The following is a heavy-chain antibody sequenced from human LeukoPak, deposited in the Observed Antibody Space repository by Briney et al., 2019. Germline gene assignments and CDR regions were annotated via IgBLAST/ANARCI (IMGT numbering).Heavy chain of an antibody. Sequence: GGSLRLSCAASGFTFSSYATHWVRQAPGKGLEYVSAISSNGGSTYYANSVKGRFTISRDNSKNTLYLQMGSLRAEDMAVNYCAATDSSGYYLAFDIWGQGTMVTVSS. D-gene: IGHD3-22*01. CDR3: AATDSSGYYLAFDI. CDR1: GFTFSSYA. J-gene: IGHJ3*02. V-gene: IGHV3-64*01. CDR2: ISSNGGST.